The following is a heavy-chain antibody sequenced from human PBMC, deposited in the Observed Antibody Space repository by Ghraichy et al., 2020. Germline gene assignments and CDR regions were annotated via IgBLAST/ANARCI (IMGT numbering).Heavy chain of an antibody. D-gene: IGHD1-26*01. V-gene: IGHV6-1*01. CDR1: GDSLSTNTAA. Sequence: SQTLSLPCVISGDSLSTNTAAWIWIRQSPSRGLEWLGKTYYRSKWYNDYAVSVKSRITVNPDTSKNQLSLQLSSVTPEDTAVYYCARDKWYYGMDVWGHGTTVTVSS. CDR3: ARDKWYYGMDV. CDR2: TYYRSKWYN. J-gene: IGHJ6*02.